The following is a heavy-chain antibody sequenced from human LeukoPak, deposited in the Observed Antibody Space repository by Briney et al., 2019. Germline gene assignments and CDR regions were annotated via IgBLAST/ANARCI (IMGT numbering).Heavy chain of an antibody. CDR3: ASGSYYDSSGYYYRTWAFDI. V-gene: IGHV3-30-3*01. J-gene: IGHJ3*02. D-gene: IGHD3-22*01. CDR1: GFTFSSYA. CDR2: ISYDGSNK. Sequence: GGSLRLSCAASGFTFSSYAMHWVRQAPGKGLEWVAVISYDGSNKYYADSVKGRFTSSRDNAKNSLYLQMNSLRAEDTAVYYCASGSYYDSSGYYYRTWAFDIWGQGTMVTVSS.